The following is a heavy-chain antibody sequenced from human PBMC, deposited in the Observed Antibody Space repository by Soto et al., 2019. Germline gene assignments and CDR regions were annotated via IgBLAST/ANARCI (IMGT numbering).Heavy chain of an antibody. D-gene: IGHD6-13*01. CDR2: IYHSGST. CDR1: SGSISSSNW. Sequence: PSETLSLTCAVSSGSISSSNWWSWVRQPPGKGLEWIGEIYHSGSTNYNPSLKSRVTISVDKSKNQFSLKLSSVTAADTAVYYCVRAARSPFSWLDEWGEGTRVTV. CDR3: VRAARSPFSWLDE. J-gene: IGHJ4*02. V-gene: IGHV4-4*02.